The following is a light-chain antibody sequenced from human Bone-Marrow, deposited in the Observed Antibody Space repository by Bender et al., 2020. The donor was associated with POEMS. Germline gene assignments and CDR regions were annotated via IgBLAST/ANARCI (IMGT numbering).Light chain of an antibody. J-gene: IGLJ2*01. CDR2: EVS. CDR3: CSYAGGSTYVV. Sequence: QSALTQPPSASGSPGQSVTISCTGTSSDVGGYNSVSWYQQHPGKVPKLLIYEVSKRPSGVSNRFSGSKSDNTASLTISGLQAEDEADYHCCSYAGGSTYVVFGGGTKLTVL. CDR1: SSDVGGYNS. V-gene: IGLV2-23*02.